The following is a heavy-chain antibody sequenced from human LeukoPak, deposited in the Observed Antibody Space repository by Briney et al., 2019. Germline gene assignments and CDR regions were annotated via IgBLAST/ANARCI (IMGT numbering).Heavy chain of an antibody. CDR3: ARERRADYMDV. CDR1: SGSISGYY. V-gene: IGHV4-4*07. CDR2: LYITGDI. Sequence: KSSETLSLTCTVSSGSISGYYWAWIRQSAVTGLEWIGRLYITGDINYNPSLKSRVAMSVDTSKNQISLELRSVTAADTAVYYCARERRADYMDVWGQGTMVTVSS. J-gene: IGHJ6*03.